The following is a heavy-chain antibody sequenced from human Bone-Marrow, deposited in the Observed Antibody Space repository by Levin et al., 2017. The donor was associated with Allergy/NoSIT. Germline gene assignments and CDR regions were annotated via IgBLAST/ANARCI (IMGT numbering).Heavy chain of an antibody. V-gene: IGHV4-31*03. Sequence: PSETLSLTCTVSGGSISSGGYYWSWIRQHPGKGLEWIGYIYYSGSTYYNPSLKSRVTISVDTSKNQFSLKLSSVTAADTAVYYCAGGDEAAADPFDCWGQGTLVTVSS. D-gene: IGHD6-13*01. J-gene: IGHJ4*02. CDR1: GGSISSGGYY. CDR2: IYYSGST. CDR3: AGGDEAAADPFDC.